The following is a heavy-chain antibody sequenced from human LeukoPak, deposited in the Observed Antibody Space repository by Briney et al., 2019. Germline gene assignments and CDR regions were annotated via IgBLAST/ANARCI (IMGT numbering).Heavy chain of an antibody. CDR3: ARGPFTYYFDY. V-gene: IGHV4-34*01. CDR2: INHSGST. CDR1: GGSFSGYY. D-gene: IGHD2/OR15-2a*01. Sequence: SETLSLTCAVYGGSFSGYYWSWIRQPPGKGLEWIGEINHSGSTNYNPSLKSRVTISVDTSKNQFSLKLSSVTAADTAVYYCARGPFTYYFDYWGQGTLVTVSS. J-gene: IGHJ4*02.